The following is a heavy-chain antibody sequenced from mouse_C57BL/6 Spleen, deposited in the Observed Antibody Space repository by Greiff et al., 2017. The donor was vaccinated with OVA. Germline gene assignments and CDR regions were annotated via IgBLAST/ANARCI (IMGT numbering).Heavy chain of an antibody. CDR3: ARNGDFRGFAY. CDR1: GYTFTSYW. D-gene: IGHD4-1*01. J-gene: IGHJ3*01. V-gene: IGHV1-61*01. CDR2: IYPSDSET. Sequence: QVQLQQPGAELVRPGSSVKLSCKASGYTFTSYWMAWVKQRPGQGLEWIGNIYPSDSETNYNQKFKDKATLTVDNSSSTAYMQLSSLTSEDSAVYYCARNGDFRGFAYWGQGTLVTVSA.